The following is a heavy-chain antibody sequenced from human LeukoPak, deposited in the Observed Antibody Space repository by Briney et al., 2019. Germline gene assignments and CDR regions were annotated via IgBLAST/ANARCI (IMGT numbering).Heavy chain of an antibody. CDR3: ASIRHYDRSGYYYPAY. CDR2: INPNSGGT. D-gene: IGHD3-22*01. Sequence: WASVKVSCKASGYNFTGYYMHWVRQAPGQGLEWMGWINPNSGGTNYAQKFQGRVTMTRDTSISTAHMELSRLRSDETTVCYRASIRHYDRSGYYYPAYWGQGTLVTVSS. CDR1: GYNFTGYY. J-gene: IGHJ4*02. V-gene: IGHV1-2*02.